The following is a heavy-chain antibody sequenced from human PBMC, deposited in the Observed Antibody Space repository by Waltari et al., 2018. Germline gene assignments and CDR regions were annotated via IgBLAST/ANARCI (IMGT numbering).Heavy chain of an antibody. CDR3: ARRWLQMDY. Sequence: EVQLLESGGGLVQPGGSLRLSCAAYGFTFGSYAMSWVRQAPGKGLEWVSAISGSGCSTYYADSVKGRFTISRDNSKNTLYLQMNSLRAEDTAVYYCARRWLQMDYWGQGTLVTVSS. D-gene: IGHD5-12*01. CDR1: GFTFGSYA. J-gene: IGHJ4*02. CDR2: ISGSGCST. V-gene: IGHV3-23*01.